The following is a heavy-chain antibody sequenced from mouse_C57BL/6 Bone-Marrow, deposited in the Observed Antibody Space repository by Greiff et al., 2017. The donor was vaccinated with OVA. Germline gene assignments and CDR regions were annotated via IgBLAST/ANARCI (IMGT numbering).Heavy chain of an antibody. CDR2: IYPSDSET. V-gene: IGHV1-61*01. J-gene: IGHJ1*03. CDR3: ANPPYYDYDADWYFDV. Sequence: QVQLKQPGAELVRPGSSVKLSCKASGYTFTSYWMDWVKQRPGQGLEWIGNIYPSDSETHYNQKFKGKATLTVDTSSSTAYMQLSSLTSEDSAVYYCANPPYYDYDADWYFDVWGTGTTVTVSS. D-gene: IGHD2-4*01. CDR1: GYTFTSYW.